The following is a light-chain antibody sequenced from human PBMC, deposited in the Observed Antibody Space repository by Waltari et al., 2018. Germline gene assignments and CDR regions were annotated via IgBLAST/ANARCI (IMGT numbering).Light chain of an antibody. CDR3: LVHYGGVGV. CDR2: STT. J-gene: IGLJ2*01. CDR1: TGAVTSTYF. Sequence: QTVVTQEPSLTVSPGGTVSLTCASSTGAVTSTYFASWFQQTPGQAPRALMYSTTNRHAGTPARFSGSLLGGKAALTLSGVQPEDEAEYYCLVHYGGVGVFGGGTKLTVL. V-gene: IGLV7-43*01.